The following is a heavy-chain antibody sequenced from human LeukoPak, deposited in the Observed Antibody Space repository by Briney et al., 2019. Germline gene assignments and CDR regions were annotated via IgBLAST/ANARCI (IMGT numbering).Heavy chain of an antibody. J-gene: IGHJ3*02. V-gene: IGHV4-30-2*01. Sequence: SQTLSLTCAGSGRSINSGGYSWSWIRQPPGKGLEWIGYIYHSGSTYYNPSLKSRVTISLDRSKNQFSLNLTSVTAADTAVYYCARGPEEIDAFDIWGQGTLVTVS. CDR3: ARGPEEIDAFDI. D-gene: IGHD5-24*01. CDR1: GRSINSGGYS. CDR2: IYHSGST.